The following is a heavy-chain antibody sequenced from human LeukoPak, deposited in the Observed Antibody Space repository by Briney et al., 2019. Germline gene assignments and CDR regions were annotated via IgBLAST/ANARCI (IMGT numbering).Heavy chain of an antibody. CDR3: AKVSGSGTYYYDYMDF. Sequence: PGGSLRLSCVASNTYAMSWVRQAPGKGLEWVSTINHSGYSIYYADSVKGRFTISRDNSKNTLYLQMNSLRAEDTAVYYCAKVSGSGTYYYDYMDFWGKGTMVTVSS. CDR2: INHSGYSI. V-gene: IGHV3-23*01. CDR1: NTYA. D-gene: IGHD1-26*01. J-gene: IGHJ6*03.